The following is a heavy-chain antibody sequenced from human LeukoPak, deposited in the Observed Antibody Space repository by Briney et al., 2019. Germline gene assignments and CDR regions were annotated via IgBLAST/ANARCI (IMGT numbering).Heavy chain of an antibody. CDR3: ATDYRMFYDRRGYLVY. D-gene: IGHD3-22*01. CDR1: GFTFISYV. V-gene: IGHV3-23*01. CDR2: ISGSGGTT. J-gene: IGHJ4*02. Sequence: GGSLRLSCAASGFTFISYVMTWVRQAPGKGLEWVSVISGSGGTTYYADSVKGRFTISRDNSKNTLYLQMNSLRAEDTAVYYCATDYRMFYDRRGYLVYWGQGTLVTVSS.